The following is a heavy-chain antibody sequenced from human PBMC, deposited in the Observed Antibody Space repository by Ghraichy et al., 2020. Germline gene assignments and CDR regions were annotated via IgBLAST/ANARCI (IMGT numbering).Heavy chain of an antibody. CDR1: GFTFSSYW. D-gene: IGHD5-12*01. J-gene: IGHJ6*02. Sequence: GGSLRLSCAASGFTFSSYWMSWVRQAPGKGLEWVANIRKDGSDKYYVDSVKGRFTISRDNAKNSLYLQMNSLRAEDTAVYYCAGPSGSKEGFSYYHYGPDVWGQGTTVTVSS. CDR2: IRKDGSDK. V-gene: IGHV3-7*01. CDR3: AGPSGSKEGFSYYHYGPDV.